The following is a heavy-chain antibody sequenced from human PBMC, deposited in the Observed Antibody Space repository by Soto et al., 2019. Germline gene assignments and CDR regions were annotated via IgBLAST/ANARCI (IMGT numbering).Heavy chain of an antibody. CDR3: ASSRGYSGYDDMYYFDY. J-gene: IGHJ4*02. V-gene: IGHV3-74*01. Sequence: EVQLVESGGGLVQPGGSLRLSCAASGFTFSSYWMHWVRQAPGKGLVWVSRINSDGSSTSYADSVKGRFTISRDNAKNTLYLQMNSLRAEDTAVYYCASSRGYSGYDDMYYFDYWGQGTLVTVSS. D-gene: IGHD5-12*01. CDR2: INSDGSST. CDR1: GFTFSSYW.